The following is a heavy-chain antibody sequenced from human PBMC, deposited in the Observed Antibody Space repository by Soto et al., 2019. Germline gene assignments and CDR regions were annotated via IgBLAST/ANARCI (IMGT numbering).Heavy chain of an antibody. Sequence: PSETLSLTCAVSGGSFSDYHWSWIRQPPGKGLEWIGYIYYSGSTNYNPSLKSRVTISVDTSKNQFSLKLSSVTAADTAVYYCARYYDFWSGYPLAFDYWGQGPLVTVSS. J-gene: IGHJ4*02. CDR3: ARYYDFWSGYPLAFDY. CDR2: IYYSGST. CDR1: GGSFSDYH. V-gene: IGHV4-59*08. D-gene: IGHD3-3*01.